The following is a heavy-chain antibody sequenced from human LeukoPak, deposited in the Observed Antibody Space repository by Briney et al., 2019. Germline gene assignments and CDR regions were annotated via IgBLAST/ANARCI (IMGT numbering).Heavy chain of an antibody. CDR3: ARDMGSFPNWFDS. Sequence: ASVKVSCKASGYTFTGYYMHWVRQAPGQGLEWMGWISAYNGNTNYAQKLQGRVTMTTDTSTSTAYMELRSLRSDDTAVYYCARDMGSFPNWFDSWGQGTLVTVSS. CDR2: ISAYNGNT. CDR1: GYTFTGYY. D-gene: IGHD3-16*02. J-gene: IGHJ5*01. V-gene: IGHV1-18*04.